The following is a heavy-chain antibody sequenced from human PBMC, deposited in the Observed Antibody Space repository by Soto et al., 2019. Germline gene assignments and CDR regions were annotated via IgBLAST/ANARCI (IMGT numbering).Heavy chain of an antibody. V-gene: IGHV3-23*01. J-gene: IGHJ4*02. Sequence: GSLRAACSASGCTFSSYAISLLPQAPGKRRERVSAISGNGAEASYAYSVRGRFTISRDNSKDTLFLHMNSLRADETAVYYSGKERRGSGWFVSNYWGLG. CDR3: GKERRGSGWFVSNY. D-gene: IGHD6-19*01. CDR2: ISGNGAEA. CDR1: GCTFSSYA.